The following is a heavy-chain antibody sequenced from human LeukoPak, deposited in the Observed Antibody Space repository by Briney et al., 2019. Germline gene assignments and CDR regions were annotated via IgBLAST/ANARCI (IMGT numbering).Heavy chain of an antibody. Sequence: GGSLRLSCAASGFTFSSYSMNWVRQAPGKGLEWVSYISSSSSTIYYADSVKGRFTISRDNARNTVSLQMNSLTIEDTAVYYCVVVVEPPDSDGFDVWGQGTMITVSS. V-gene: IGHV3-48*04. J-gene: IGHJ3*01. CDR2: ISSSSSTI. D-gene: IGHD1-14*01. CDR1: GFTFSSYS. CDR3: VVVVEPPDSDGFDV.